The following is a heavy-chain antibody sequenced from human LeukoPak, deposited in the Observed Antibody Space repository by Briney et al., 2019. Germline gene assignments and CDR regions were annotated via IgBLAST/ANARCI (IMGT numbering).Heavy chain of an antibody. Sequence: SVKVSCKASGGTFSGYAISWVRQAPGQGLEWMGRIIPIFGTANYAQKFQGRVTITTDESTSTAYMELSSLRSEDTAVYYCAREKQVSPYYFDYWGQGTLVTVSS. V-gene: IGHV1-69*05. D-gene: IGHD6-13*01. CDR3: AREKQVSPYYFDY. CDR1: GGTFSGYA. J-gene: IGHJ4*02. CDR2: IIPIFGTA.